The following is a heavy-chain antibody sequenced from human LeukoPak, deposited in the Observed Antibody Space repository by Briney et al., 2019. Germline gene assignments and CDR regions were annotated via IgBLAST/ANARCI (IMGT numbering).Heavy chain of an antibody. V-gene: IGHV1-69*02. Sequence: SVNVSCKASGGTFSSYSISWVRQAPGQGLEWMGRIIPILGIANYAQKFQGRVTITADKSTSTAYMELSSLRSEDTAVYYCASGAERGYSGYDSPYWGQGTLVTVSS. CDR2: IIPILGIA. D-gene: IGHD5-12*01. J-gene: IGHJ4*02. CDR1: GGTFSSYS. CDR3: ASGAERGYSGYDSPY.